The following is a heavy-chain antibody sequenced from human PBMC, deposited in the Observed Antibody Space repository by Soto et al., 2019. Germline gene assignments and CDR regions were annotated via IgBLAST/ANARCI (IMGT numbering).Heavy chain of an antibody. Sequence: PGGSMRLSGVASGFTLSGYAMGWVRQAPGRGLEWVSFISGSDSSTSYADSVKGRSTISRDNSKNTVFLQMNSLRAEDTALYYCAKFDAYFYYGMDVWGQGTPVTVSS. V-gene: IGHV3-23*01. CDR3: AKFDAYFYYGMDV. J-gene: IGHJ6*02. CDR1: GFTLSGYA. CDR2: ISGSDSST.